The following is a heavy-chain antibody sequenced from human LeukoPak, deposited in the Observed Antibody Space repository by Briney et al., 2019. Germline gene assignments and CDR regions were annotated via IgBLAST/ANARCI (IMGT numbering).Heavy chain of an antibody. CDR1: EFTFSSYV. Sequence: GGSLRLSCTASEFTFSSYVMSWVRQAPGKGLEWVSAIAGTGSDTYYADSVKGRFTISRDNSRNTLYLQMNSLRAEDTAVYYCAKDWVVRGVISYWGQGTLVTVSS. CDR2: IAGTGSDT. J-gene: IGHJ4*02. D-gene: IGHD3-10*01. V-gene: IGHV3-23*01. CDR3: AKDWVVRGVISY.